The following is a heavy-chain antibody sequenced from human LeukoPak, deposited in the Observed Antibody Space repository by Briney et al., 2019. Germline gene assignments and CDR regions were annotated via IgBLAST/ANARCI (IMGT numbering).Heavy chain of an antibody. V-gene: IGHV1-2*02. Sequence: ASVKVSCKASGYTFTSYYIHWVRQAPGQGPEWMGWINPNRAVTNYAQKFQGRVTMTSDTPITTAYMELGSLRSDDTAVYYCARDYGFLPRYCSGDNCYSDVGDFWGQGTLVTVSS. J-gene: IGHJ4*02. CDR3: ARDYGFLPRYCSGDNCYSDVGDF. CDR1: GYTFTSYY. CDR2: INPNRAVT. D-gene: IGHD2-15*01.